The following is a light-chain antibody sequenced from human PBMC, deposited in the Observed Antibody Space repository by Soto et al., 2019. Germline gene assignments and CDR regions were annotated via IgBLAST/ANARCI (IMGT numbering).Light chain of an antibody. Sequence: QSALTQPPSASGSPGQSVTISCTGTSSDVGGYNYVSWYQQHPGKAPKLMIYEVSKRPSGVPNRFSGSKSSNTASLTVSGLQAEDEADYYCSSYAGSNNFVFGTETKLTAL. V-gene: IGLV2-8*01. CDR3: SSYAGSNNFV. J-gene: IGLJ1*01. CDR2: EVS. CDR1: SSDVGGYNY.